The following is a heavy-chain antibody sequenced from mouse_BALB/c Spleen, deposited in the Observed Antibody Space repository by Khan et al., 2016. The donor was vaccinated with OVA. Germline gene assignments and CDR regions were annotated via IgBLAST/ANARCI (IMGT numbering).Heavy chain of an antibody. V-gene: IGHV9-1*02. CDR2: INTYTGQP. CDR1: RYTFTDYG. CDR3: ARSRGNYLLDH. Sequence: QIQLVQSGPELKKPGETVKISCKASRYTFTDYGMNWVKQAPGKGLKWMGWINTYTGQPTYADNFKGRFAFSLENSATTVFLQINYLKNEDMSTYYCARSRGNYLLDHWGQGSTLTVSS. D-gene: IGHD2-1*01. J-gene: IGHJ2*01.